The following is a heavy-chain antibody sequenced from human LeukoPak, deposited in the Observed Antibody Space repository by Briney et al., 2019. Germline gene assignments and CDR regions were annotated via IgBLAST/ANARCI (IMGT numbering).Heavy chain of an antibody. CDR3: ATVDGSGSWYDAFDI. CDR1: GYTLTELS. V-gene: IGHV1-24*01. J-gene: IGHJ3*02. D-gene: IGHD3-10*01. CDR2: FDPEDGET. Sequence: ASVKVSCKVSGYTLTELSMHWVRQAPGKGLEWMGCFDPEDGETIYAQKFQGRVTMTEDISTDTAYMELSSLRSEDTAVYYCATVDGSGSWYDAFDIWGQGTMVTVSS.